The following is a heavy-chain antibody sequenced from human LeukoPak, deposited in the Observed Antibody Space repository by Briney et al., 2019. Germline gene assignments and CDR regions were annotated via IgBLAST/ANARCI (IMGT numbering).Heavy chain of an antibody. J-gene: IGHJ3*02. D-gene: IGHD6-13*01. CDR3: AKDHGGIAI. CDR2: ISYDGSNK. Sequence: GGSLRLSCAASGFTFSSYGMHWVRQAPGKGLEWVAVISYDGSNKYYADSVKGRFTISRDNSENTLYLQMNSLRAEDAAVYYCAKDHGGIAIWGQGTMVTVSS. V-gene: IGHV3-30*18. CDR1: GFTFSSYG.